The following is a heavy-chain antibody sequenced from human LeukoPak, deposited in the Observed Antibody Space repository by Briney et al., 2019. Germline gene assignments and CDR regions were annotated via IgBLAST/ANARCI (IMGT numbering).Heavy chain of an antibody. D-gene: IGHD6-13*01. V-gene: IGHV4-61*02. CDR3: AAAAAYWYFDL. CDR1: GGSISSGSYY. J-gene: IGHJ2*01. Sequence: SETLSLTCTVSGGSISSGSYYWSWIRQPAGKGLEWIGRIYTSGSTNYNPSLKSRVTISVDTSKNQFSLKLSSVTAADTAVYYCAAAAAYWYFDLWGRGTLVTVSS. CDR2: IYTSGST.